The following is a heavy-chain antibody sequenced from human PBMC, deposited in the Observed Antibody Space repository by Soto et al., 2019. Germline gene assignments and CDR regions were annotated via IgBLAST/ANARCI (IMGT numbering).Heavy chain of an antibody. CDR1: GGSFSGYY. CDR2: INHSGST. CDR3: ARMKFPPGSYYNPPGYYVMDF. D-gene: IGHD3-10*01. Sequence: QVQLQQWGAGLLKPSETLSLTCAVYGGSFSGYYWSWIRQPPGKGLEWIGEINHSGSTNYNPSLKSRVTISVATSKIHFSLKLSTVTAVNTAVYYFARMKFPPGSYYNPPGYYVMDFWVQGTTATASS. J-gene: IGHJ6*02. V-gene: IGHV4-34*01.